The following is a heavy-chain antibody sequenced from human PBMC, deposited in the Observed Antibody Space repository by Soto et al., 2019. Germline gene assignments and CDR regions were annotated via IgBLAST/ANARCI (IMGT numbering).Heavy chain of an antibody. V-gene: IGHV1-18*01. CDR3: AIEYCANAVCYLPDY. D-gene: IGHD2-8*01. CDR2: ISGYNDNT. CDR1: DYTFTTYG. J-gene: IGHJ4*02. Sequence: QVQLVQSGAEVKKPGASVKVSCKASDYTFTTYGITWVRQAPGQGLEWMGWISGYNDNTYYTQKLQGRVTMTTDTSTSTAYMELTSLRSDDTAVYYCAIEYCANAVCYLPDYWGQGTLVTVSS.